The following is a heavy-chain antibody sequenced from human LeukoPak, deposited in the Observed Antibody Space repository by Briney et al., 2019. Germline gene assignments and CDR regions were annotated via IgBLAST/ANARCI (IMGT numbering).Heavy chain of an antibody. D-gene: IGHD1-26*01. Sequence: ETLSLTCTVSGGSISSSSYYWGWVRQAPGKGLEWVANINEVGSETHSVDSVKGRFTISRDSARNSLYLQMNSLRAEDTAVYYCARRLGGSSQRDYWGQGTLVTASS. CDR3: ARRLGGSSQRDY. CDR1: GGSISSSSYY. CDR2: INEVGSET. J-gene: IGHJ4*02. V-gene: IGHV3-7*01.